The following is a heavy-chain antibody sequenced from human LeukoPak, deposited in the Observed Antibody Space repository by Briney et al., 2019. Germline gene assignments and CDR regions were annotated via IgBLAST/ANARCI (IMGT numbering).Heavy chain of an antibody. CDR2: IGSAGDT. Sequence: GGSLRLSCAASGFTFGSYDMHWVRQATGKGLEWVSVIGSAGDTYYPGSVKGRFTVSRENGKNSLYLQMNSLRAEDTAVYYCARDQVPGPGGAFDIWGQGTLVTVSS. D-gene: IGHD1-1*01. J-gene: IGHJ3*02. CDR1: GFTFGSYD. CDR3: ARDQVPGPGGAFDI. V-gene: IGHV3-13*01.